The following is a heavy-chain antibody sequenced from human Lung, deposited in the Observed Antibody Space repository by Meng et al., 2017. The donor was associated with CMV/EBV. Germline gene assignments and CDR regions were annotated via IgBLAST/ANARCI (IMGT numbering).Heavy chain of an antibody. Sequence: EVQLLESGGGLVQPGGSLSLSCAASGFTFSSYAMSWVRQAPGKGLEWVSAISGSGGSTYYADFVKGRFTISRDNSKNTLYLQMNSLRAEDTAVYYCAKDLLWFGELTFDPWGQGTLVTVAS. J-gene: IGHJ5*02. CDR2: ISGSGGST. CDR3: AKDLLWFGELTFDP. D-gene: IGHD3-10*01. CDR1: GFTFSSYA. V-gene: IGHV3-23*01.